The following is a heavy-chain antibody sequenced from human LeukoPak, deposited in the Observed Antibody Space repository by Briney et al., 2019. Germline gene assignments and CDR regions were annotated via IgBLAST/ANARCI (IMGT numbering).Heavy chain of an antibody. CDR2: ISAYNGNT. CDR3: ARTCSGYYLLDY. CDR1: GYTFTSYG. Sequence: ASVKVSCTASGYTFTSYGISWVRQAPGQGLEWMGWISAYNGNTNYAQKLQGRVTMTTDTSTSTAYMELRSLRSDDTAVYYCARTCSGYYLLDYWGQGTLVTVSS. D-gene: IGHD3-22*01. V-gene: IGHV1-18*01. J-gene: IGHJ4*02.